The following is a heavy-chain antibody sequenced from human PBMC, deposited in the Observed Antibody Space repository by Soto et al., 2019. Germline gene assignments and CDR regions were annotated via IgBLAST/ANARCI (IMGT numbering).Heavy chain of an antibody. V-gene: IGHV1-69*01. CDR3: ARSPDYGDYGSDAFDI. D-gene: IGHD4-17*01. CDR1: GGTFRSYA. Sequence: QVQLVQSGAEVKKPGSSVKVSCKASGGTFRSYAISWVRQAPGQGLEWMGGIIPIFGTANYAQKFQGRVTITADESTSTAYMELSSLRSEDTAVYYCARSPDYGDYGSDAFDIWGQGTMVTVSS. CDR2: IIPIFGTA. J-gene: IGHJ3*02.